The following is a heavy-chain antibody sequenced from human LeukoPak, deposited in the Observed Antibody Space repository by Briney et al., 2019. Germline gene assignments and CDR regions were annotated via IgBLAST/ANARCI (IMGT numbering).Heavy chain of an antibody. V-gene: IGHV3-21*01. CDR2: ITSTSSYV. J-gene: IGHJ6*03. CDR1: GFTFSTYN. CDR3: ARDPYSGYYGDYYYYYMDV. Sequence: PGGSLRLSCEASGFTFSTYNMNWVRQAPGKRLEWVSSITSTSSYVFYADSVKGRFTISRDNAKNSLYLQINSLRAEDTAVYCCARDPYSGYYGDYYYYYMDVWGKGTTVTISS. D-gene: IGHD5-12*01.